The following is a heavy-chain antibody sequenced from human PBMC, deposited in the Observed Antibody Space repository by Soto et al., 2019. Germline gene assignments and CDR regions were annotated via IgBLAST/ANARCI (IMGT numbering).Heavy chain of an antibody. CDR2: IIPILGIA. J-gene: IGHJ6*03. Sequence: QVQLVQSGAEVKKPGSSVKVSCKASGGTFSSYTISWVRQAPGQGLEWMGRIIPILGIANYAQKFQGRVTIPADKSTSTAYMELSSLRSEDTAVYYCARERDCSSTRCYRNYYYYVDVWGKGPTVTVSS. CDR1: GGTFSSYT. D-gene: IGHD2-2*01. V-gene: IGHV1-69*02. CDR3: ARERDCSSTRCYRNYYYYVDV.